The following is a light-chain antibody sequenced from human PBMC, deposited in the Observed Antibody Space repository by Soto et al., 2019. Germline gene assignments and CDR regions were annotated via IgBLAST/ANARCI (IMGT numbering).Light chain of an antibody. CDR1: QSISGA. V-gene: IGKV3D-15*01. CDR3: QQYNSYSSWT. CDR2: EAS. J-gene: IGKJ1*01. Sequence: IMMKQSPATLSVSPGGRATLSCRASQSISGALAWYQQKPGQAPRLLIYEASNRATGIPARFSGSGSGTDFTLTISSLQPDDFATYYCQQYNSYSSWTFGQGTKVDIK.